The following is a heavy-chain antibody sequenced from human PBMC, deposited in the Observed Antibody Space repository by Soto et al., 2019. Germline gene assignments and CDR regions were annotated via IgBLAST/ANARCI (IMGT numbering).Heavy chain of an antibody. CDR3: AKNWGFLEWLGGMDV. CDR2: ISYDGSNK. J-gene: IGHJ6*02. V-gene: IGHV3-30*18. CDR1: GFSFSSYG. Sequence: GGSVRLSCAASGFSFSSYGMHWVRQSPGKGLEWVAVISYDGSNKYYADSVKGRFTISRDNSKNTLYLQMNSLRAEDTAVYYCAKNWGFLEWLGGMDVWGQGTTVTVSS. D-gene: IGHD3-3*01.